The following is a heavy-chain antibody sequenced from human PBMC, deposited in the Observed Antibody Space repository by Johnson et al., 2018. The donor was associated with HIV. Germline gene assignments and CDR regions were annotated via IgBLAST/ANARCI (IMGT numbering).Heavy chain of an antibody. CDR1: GFSFSTYG. V-gene: IGHV3-33*01. D-gene: IGHD1-26*01. Sequence: QVQLVESGGGVVQPGRSLRLSCAASGFSFSTYGMHWVRQAPGKGLEWVAVIYYDGSDKYYGDFVKGRFTISRDNSKNTLYLQMNSLRAEDTAVYYCARVGWEQAFDIWGQGTVVTVSS. J-gene: IGHJ3*02. CDR3: ARVGWEQAFDI. CDR2: IYYDGSDK.